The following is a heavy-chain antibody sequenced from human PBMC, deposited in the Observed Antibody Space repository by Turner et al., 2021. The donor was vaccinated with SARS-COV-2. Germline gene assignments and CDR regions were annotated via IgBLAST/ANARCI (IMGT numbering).Heavy chain of an antibody. CDR3: ARGVAVYGEHRPLDY. Sequence: QVQLVESGGGVVQPGRSLRLTCADSGFTFSSYAMHWVRQAPGKGLEWVAVMSFDGSIKYYADSVKGRFTISRDNSKNTLYLQMNSLRAEDTAVYYCARGVAVYGEHRPLDYWGQGTLVTVSS. CDR2: MSFDGSIK. V-gene: IGHV3-30-3*01. J-gene: IGHJ4*02. CDR1: GFTFSSYA. D-gene: IGHD4-17*01.